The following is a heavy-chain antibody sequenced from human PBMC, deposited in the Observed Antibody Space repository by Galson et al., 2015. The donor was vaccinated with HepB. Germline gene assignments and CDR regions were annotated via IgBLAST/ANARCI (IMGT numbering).Heavy chain of an antibody. J-gene: IGHJ4*02. D-gene: IGHD3-22*01. CDR3: ARDYYDSNGYYAGHLDF. CDR1: GGTFSSYS. Sequence: SVKVSCKASGGTFSSYSIAWVRQAPGQGLEWMGRIIPVRGITNYAQKFQGRVTITADKSTTTAYMELSSLGSDDPAVYFCARDYYDSNGYYAGHLDFWGQGTLVTVSS. V-gene: IGHV1-69*04. CDR2: IIPVRGIT.